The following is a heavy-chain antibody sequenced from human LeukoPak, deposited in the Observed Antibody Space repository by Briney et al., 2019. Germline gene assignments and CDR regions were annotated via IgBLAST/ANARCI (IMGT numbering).Heavy chain of an antibody. V-gene: IGHV3-21*01. CDR3: AREGHYGSTADY. CDR1: GFTFSSYS. D-gene: IGHD3-10*01. CDR2: ISSSSSYI. J-gene: IGHJ4*02. Sequence: GGSLRLSCAASGFTFSSYSMNWVRQAPGKGLEWVSSISSSSSYIYYADSVKGRFTISRDNAKNSLYLQTNSLRAEDTAVYYCAREGHYGSTADYWGQGTLVTVSS.